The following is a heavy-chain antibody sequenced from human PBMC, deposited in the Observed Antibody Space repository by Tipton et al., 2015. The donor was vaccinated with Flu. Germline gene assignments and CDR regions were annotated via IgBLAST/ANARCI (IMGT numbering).Heavy chain of an antibody. CDR2: ISAYNGNT. J-gene: IGHJ3*02. Sequence: QLVQSGAEVKKPGASVKVSCKASGYTFTSYGISWVRQAPGQGLEWMGWISAYNGNTNYAQKLQGRVTITADESTSTAYMELSSLRSEDTAVYYCARDRNPPEYSSERENDAFDIWGQGTMVTVSS. V-gene: IGHV1-18*04. CDR1: GYTFTSYG. D-gene: IGHD6-6*01. CDR3: ARDRNPPEYSSERENDAFDI.